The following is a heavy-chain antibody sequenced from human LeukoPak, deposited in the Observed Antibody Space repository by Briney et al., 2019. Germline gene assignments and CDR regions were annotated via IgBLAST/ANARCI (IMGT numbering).Heavy chain of an antibody. D-gene: IGHD3-22*01. J-gene: IGHJ4*02. V-gene: IGHV4-59*01. CDR1: GGSISSYY. CDR2: IYYSGST. Sequence: SETLSLTCTVSGGSISSYYWSWIRQPPGKGLEWIGYIYYSGSTNYNPSLKSRVTISVGTSKNQFSLKLSSVTAADTAVYYCARSRWYYDSSGYYFDYWGQGTLVTVSS. CDR3: ARSRWYYDSSGYYFDY.